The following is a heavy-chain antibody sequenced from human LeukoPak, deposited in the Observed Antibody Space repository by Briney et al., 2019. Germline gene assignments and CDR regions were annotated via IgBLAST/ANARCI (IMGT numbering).Heavy chain of an antibody. D-gene: IGHD4-23*01. Sequence: ASVKVFCKASGYTFTRHYMHWVRQAPGQGLEWMGVINPRGTSTIYAEKFQGRIILTRDMSSTTDYMELSSLKSDDTAVYYCARDNSMDERGWWFDPWGQGTLVTVSS. CDR1: GYTFTRHY. CDR3: ARDNSMDERGWWFDP. J-gene: IGHJ5*02. V-gene: IGHV1-46*01. CDR2: INPRGTST.